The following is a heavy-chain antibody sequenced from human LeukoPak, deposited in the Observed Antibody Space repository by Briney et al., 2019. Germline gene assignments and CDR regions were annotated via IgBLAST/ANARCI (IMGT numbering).Heavy chain of an antibody. CDR3: ATAKYRSGWYGALDI. CDR1: GYTLTELS. CDR2: FDPEDGET. D-gene: IGHD6-19*01. J-gene: IGHJ3*02. V-gene: IGHV1-24*01. Sequence: ASVKVSCKVSGYTLTELSMHWVRQAPGKGLDWMGGFDPEDGETIYAQKFQGRVTMTEDTSTDTAYMELSSLRSEDTAVHYCATAKYRSGWYGALDIWGQGTMVTVSS.